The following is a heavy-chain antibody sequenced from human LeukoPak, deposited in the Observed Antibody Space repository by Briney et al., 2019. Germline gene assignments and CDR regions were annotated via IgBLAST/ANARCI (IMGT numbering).Heavy chain of an antibody. CDR1: GFNFRRYW. J-gene: IGHJ6*02. CDR2: INGNGTTT. D-gene: IGHD3-10*01. CDR3: ASGSSYGLDV. V-gene: IGHV3-74*01. Sequence: GGSLRLSCAVSGFNFRRYWMRWVRQAPGKGLVWVSRINGNGTTTNYADSVKGRFTISRDNAKNTLYLQMNSLRAEDTSVYYCASGSSYGLDVWGQGTTVTVSS.